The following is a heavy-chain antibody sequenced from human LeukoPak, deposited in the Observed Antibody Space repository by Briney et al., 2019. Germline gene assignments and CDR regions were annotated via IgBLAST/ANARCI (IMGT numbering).Heavy chain of an antibody. D-gene: IGHD3-10*01. J-gene: IGHJ4*02. CDR2: IYGGGST. CDR3: ARGGFGSGSYYNFHAYYFDY. CDR1: GFTVSSNY. V-gene: IGHV3-53*01. Sequence: GGSLRLSCAASGFTVSSNYMSWVRQAPGKGLEWVSVIYGGGSTYYADSVKGRFTISRDNSKNTLYLQMNSLRAEDTAVYYCARGGFGSGSYYNFHAYYFDYWGQGTLVTVSS.